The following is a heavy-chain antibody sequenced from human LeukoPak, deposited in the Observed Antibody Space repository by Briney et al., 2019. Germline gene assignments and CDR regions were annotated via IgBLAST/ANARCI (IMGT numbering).Heavy chain of an antibody. J-gene: IGHJ5*02. D-gene: IGHD2-2*01. CDR1: GFTFSSYT. Sequence: PGGSLRLSCAASGFTFSSYTMSWVRQAPGKGLEWVSAISGSGASTYYADSVKGRFTISRDNAKNSLYLQMNSLRAEDTAVYYCARDALDCSSTSCYPWNWFDPWGQGTLVTVSS. CDR3: ARDALDCSSTSCYPWNWFDP. V-gene: IGHV3-23*01. CDR2: ISGSGAST.